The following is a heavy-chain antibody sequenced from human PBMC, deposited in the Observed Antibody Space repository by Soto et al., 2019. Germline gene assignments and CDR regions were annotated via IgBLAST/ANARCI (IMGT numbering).Heavy chain of an antibody. CDR1: GGSISTKNW. V-gene: IGHV4-4*02. CDR2: IYYSGST. J-gene: IGHJ4*02. CDR3: ASGDYSHFDL. Sequence: SATLSLTCAVSGGSISTKNWWTWVRQPPGKGLEWIGEIYYSGSTNYNPSLKSRVTISVDKSKNQFSLNLSSVTAADTAVYYCASGDYSHFDLWGQGTLVTVSS. D-gene: IGHD4-17*01.